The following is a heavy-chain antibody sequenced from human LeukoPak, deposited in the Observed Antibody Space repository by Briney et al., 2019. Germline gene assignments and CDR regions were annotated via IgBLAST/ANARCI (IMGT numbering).Heavy chain of an antibody. CDR2: IYSGDNT. CDR3: AKEVESYSRSYGAYFDD. Sequence: GGSLRLSCAASGFTVSSNYMSWVRQAPGKGLECVSVIYSGDNTYYADSVKGRFTISRDNSKNTLYLQMNSLRTEDTALYYCAKEVESYSRSYGAYFDDWGQGTLVTVSS. V-gene: IGHV3-53*05. D-gene: IGHD1-26*01. J-gene: IGHJ4*02. CDR1: GFTVSSNY.